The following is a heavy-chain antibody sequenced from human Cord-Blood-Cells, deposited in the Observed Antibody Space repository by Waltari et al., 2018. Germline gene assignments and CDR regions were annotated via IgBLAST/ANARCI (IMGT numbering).Heavy chain of an antibody. CDR1: GGSFSGYY. Sequence: QVQLQQWGAGLLKPSEPLSLTCAVYGGSFSGYYWSWIRQPPGKGLEWIGEINHSGSTNYNPSLKSRVTISVDTSKNQFSLKLSSVTAADTAVYYCARGDRYYDYIWGSYRNNWFDPWGQGTLVTVSS. D-gene: IGHD3-16*02. V-gene: IGHV4-34*01. CDR2: INHSGST. J-gene: IGHJ5*02. CDR3: ARGDRYYDYIWGSYRNNWFDP.